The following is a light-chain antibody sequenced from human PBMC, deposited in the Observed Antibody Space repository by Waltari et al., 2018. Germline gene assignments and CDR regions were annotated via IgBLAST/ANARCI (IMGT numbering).Light chain of an antibody. CDR1: SSHVGTYNV. CDR3: CSYAGGTTYV. J-gene: IGLJ1*01. CDR2: EVS. V-gene: IGLV2-23*02. Sequence: QPALTQPASVSGSPGQSITPSCTGTSSHVGTYNVASWYQQHQGKAPKFIIYEVSEGPSGVSNRFSGSKSGNTASLTISGLQAEDEADYYCCSYAGGTTYVFGTGTKVTVL.